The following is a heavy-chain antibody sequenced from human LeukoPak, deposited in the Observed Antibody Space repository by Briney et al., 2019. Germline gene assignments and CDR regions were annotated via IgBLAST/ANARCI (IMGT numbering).Heavy chain of an antibody. J-gene: IGHJ4*02. CDR1: GCSFNDVT. CDR2: ITWKSHRT. D-gene: IGHD5-18*01. V-gene: IGHV3-43*01. CDR3: ASEVGYRSLDY. Sequence: GGSLRLSCAASGCSFNDVTMHWVRNPPGGGLEWVSFITWKSHRTHYADSVQGRITVSRDNRKCSLYLQMNSLMTEDTGLYHCASEVGYRSLDYLGQGTLVTVSA.